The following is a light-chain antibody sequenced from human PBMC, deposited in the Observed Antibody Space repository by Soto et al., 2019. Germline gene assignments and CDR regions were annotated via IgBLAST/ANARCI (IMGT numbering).Light chain of an antibody. Sequence: EIVLTQSPATLSVAPGERATLSFRASHSVFSSLAWYQQKPGQAPRLLIYGAATRATGIPARFSGSGSGTEFTLTISSLQSEDFAVYYCQQYHNWPAFGQGTKVDI. CDR2: GAA. J-gene: IGKJ1*01. V-gene: IGKV3-15*01. CDR1: HSVFSS. CDR3: QQYHNWPA.